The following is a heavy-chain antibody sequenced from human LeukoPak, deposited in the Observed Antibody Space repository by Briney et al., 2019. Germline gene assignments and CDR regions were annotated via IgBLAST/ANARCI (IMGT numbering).Heavy chain of an antibody. CDR3: AREKGPGWEPADFDY. Sequence: ASVKVSCKASGYTFSDYYMHWVRQAPGQGLEWMGWINPNSGGTNYAQKFQGRVTVTRDTSISTAYMELSRLTSDDTAVYYCAREKGPGWEPADFDYWGQGALVTVSS. J-gene: IGHJ4*02. D-gene: IGHD1-26*01. CDR1: GYTFSDYY. V-gene: IGHV1-2*02. CDR2: INPNSGGT.